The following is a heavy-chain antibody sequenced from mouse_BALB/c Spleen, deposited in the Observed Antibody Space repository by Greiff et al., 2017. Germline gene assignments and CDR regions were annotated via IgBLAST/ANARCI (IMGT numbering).Heavy chain of an antibody. CDR1: GYTFTSYV. D-gene: IGHD1-1*01. V-gene: IGHV1-14*01. Sequence: EVQRVESGPELVKPGASVKMSCKASGYTFTSYVMHWVTQKPGQGLAWIGYINPYNDGTKYNEKFKGKATLTSDKSSSTAYMELSSLTSEDSAVYYCARYYGSSYGYYFDYWGQGTTLTVSS. CDR2: INPYNDGT. CDR3: ARYYGSSYGYYFDY. J-gene: IGHJ2*01.